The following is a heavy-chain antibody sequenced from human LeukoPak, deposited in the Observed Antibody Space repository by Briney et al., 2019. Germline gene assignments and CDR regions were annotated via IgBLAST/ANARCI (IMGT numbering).Heavy chain of an antibody. CDR2: ISGDSTYI. D-gene: IGHD1-1*01. Sequence: GGSLRLSCAASGFTFASCSMNWVRQAPGKGLEWVSSISGDSTYIYNAGSVKGRFTISRDNAQASLYLQMISLRADDTAVYYCARVSGRLERQSDLGYWGQGTLVIVSS. CDR1: GFTFASCS. V-gene: IGHV3-21*01. CDR3: ARVSGRLERQSDLGY. J-gene: IGHJ4*02.